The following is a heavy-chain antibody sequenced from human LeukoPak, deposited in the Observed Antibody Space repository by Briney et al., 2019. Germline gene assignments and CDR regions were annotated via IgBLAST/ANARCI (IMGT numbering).Heavy chain of an antibody. CDR1: GFTFSSYW. CDR2: IKQDGSEK. CDR3: AREISVVVINPLDY. D-gene: IGHD3-22*01. V-gene: IGHV3-7*01. J-gene: IGHJ4*02. Sequence: QPGGSLRLSCAASGFTFSSYWMSWVRQAPGKGLEWVANIKQDGSEKYYVDSVKGRFTISRDNAKNSLYLQMNSLRAADTAVYYCAREISVVVINPLDYWGQGTLVTVSS.